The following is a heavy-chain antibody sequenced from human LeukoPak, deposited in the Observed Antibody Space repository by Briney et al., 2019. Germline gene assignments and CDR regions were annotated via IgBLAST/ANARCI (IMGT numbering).Heavy chain of an antibody. Sequence: SETLSLTCAVYGGSFSGYYWSWIRQPPGKGLEWIGEINHSGSTYYNPSLKSRVTISVDTSKNQFSLKLSSVTAADTAVYYCARVTGGGDWGTTVTTVLHGDYWGQGTQVTVSS. CDR3: ARVTGGGDWGTTVTTVLHGDY. CDR2: INHSGST. CDR1: GGSFSGYY. D-gene: IGHD4-17*01. V-gene: IGHV4-34*01. J-gene: IGHJ4*02.